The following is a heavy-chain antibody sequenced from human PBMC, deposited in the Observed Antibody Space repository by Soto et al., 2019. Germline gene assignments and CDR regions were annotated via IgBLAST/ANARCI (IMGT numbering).Heavy chain of an antibody. CDR1: GFTFSDYY. CDR3: ARGPEYYDILTQFDP. D-gene: IGHD3-9*01. V-gene: IGHV3-11*06. J-gene: IGHJ5*02. Sequence: GGSLRLSCAASGFTFSDYYMSWIRQAPGKGLEWVSYISSSSSYTNYADSVKGRFTISRDNAKNSLYLQMNSLRAEDTAVYYCARGPEYYDILTQFDPWGQGTLVTVSS. CDR2: ISSSSSYT.